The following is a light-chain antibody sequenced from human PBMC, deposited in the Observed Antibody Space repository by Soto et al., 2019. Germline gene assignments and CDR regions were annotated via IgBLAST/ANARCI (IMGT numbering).Light chain of an antibody. CDR2: GAS. Sequence: EIGMTQSPATLSVSPGERATLSCRASQSVSSNLAWYQQKPGQAPRLLIYGASTRATGIPARFSGSGSGTEFTLTISSLQSEDFAVYYCQQYNNWPRATLGGGTKVDIK. CDR3: QQYNNWPRAT. V-gene: IGKV3-15*01. CDR1: QSVSSN. J-gene: IGKJ4*01.